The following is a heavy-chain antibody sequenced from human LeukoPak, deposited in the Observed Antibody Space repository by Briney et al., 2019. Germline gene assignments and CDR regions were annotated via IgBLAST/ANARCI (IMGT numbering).Heavy chain of an antibody. V-gene: IGHV4-38-2*02. CDR3: ARAYSSSWYWNCFDP. D-gene: IGHD6-13*01. Sequence: PSETLSLTCTVSGYSISSGYYWGWIRQAPGKGLEWIGSIYNSGSTYYNPSLKSRVTISVDMSKNQFSLKMSSVTAADTAVYYCARAYSSSWYWNCFDPWGQGTLVTVSS. CDR1: GYSISSGYY. CDR2: IYNSGST. J-gene: IGHJ5*02.